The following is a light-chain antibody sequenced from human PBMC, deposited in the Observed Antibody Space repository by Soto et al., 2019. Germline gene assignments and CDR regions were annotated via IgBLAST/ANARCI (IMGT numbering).Light chain of an antibody. CDR1: SGSVSTTYY. CDR2: STN. V-gene: IGLV8-61*01. Sequence: QAVVTQEPSFSVSPGGTVTRTCGLSSGSVSTTYYPSWYQQTPGQAPRTLIYSTNSRSSGVPDRFSGSILGNKAALTITGAQADDESDYYCVLYMGSGTSVFGGGTKVTVL. J-gene: IGLJ3*02. CDR3: VLYMGSGTSV.